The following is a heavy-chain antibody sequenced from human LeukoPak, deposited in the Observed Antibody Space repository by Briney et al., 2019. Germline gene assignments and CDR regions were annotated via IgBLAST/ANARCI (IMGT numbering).Heavy chain of an antibody. Sequence: ASVKVSCKASGYTFTSYAMHWVRQAPGQRLEWMGWINAGNGNTKYSQKLQGRVTMTTDTSTSTAFMELRSLRSDDTAVYYCARAPGKYSGSYYVGDYWGQGTLVTVSS. V-gene: IGHV1-3*01. CDR3: ARAPGKYSGSYYVGDY. J-gene: IGHJ4*02. CDR1: GYTFTSYA. CDR2: INAGNGNT. D-gene: IGHD1-26*01.